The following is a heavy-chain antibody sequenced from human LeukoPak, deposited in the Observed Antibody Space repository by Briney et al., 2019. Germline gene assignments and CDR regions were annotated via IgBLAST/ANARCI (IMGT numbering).Heavy chain of an antibody. CDR3: ARYRVVPAAMDV. J-gene: IGHJ6*02. CDR2: IYGSGST. CDR1: GDSITNYY. Sequence: SETLSLTCTVSGDSITNYYWSWIRQSDGKGLEWIGRIYGSGSTNYYPSLKSRVTMSVDTSKNQFSLQLTSVTAADTAIYYCARYRVVPAAMDVWGHGTTVTVSS. D-gene: IGHD2-2*01. V-gene: IGHV4-4*07.